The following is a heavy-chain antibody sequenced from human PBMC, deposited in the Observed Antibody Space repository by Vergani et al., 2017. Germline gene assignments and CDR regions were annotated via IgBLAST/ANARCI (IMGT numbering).Heavy chain of an antibody. CDR2: ISSSSSTI. Sequence: EVQLVESGGGLVQPGGSLRLSCAASGFTFSSYSMNWVRQAPGKGLEWVSYISSSSSTIYYADSVKGRFTISRDNAKNSLYLQMNSLRAEDTAVYYCARGIAATLRPVGRDAFGFDPWGQGTLVTVSS. CDR1: GFTFSSYS. J-gene: IGHJ5*02. V-gene: IGHV3-48*01. CDR3: ARGIAATLRPVGRDAFGFDP. D-gene: IGHD6-13*01.